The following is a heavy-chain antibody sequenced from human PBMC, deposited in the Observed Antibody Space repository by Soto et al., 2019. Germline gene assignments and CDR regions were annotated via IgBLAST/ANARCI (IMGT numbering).Heavy chain of an antibody. CDR1: GYSFTSYW. Sequence: GESLKISCKGSGYSFTSYWIGWVRQMPGKGLEWMGIIYPGDSDTRYSPSFQGQVTISADKSISTAYLQWSSLKASDTAMYYCARLDRYSYGYGVYYYYYGMDVWGQGTTVTVSS. CDR2: IYPGDSDT. V-gene: IGHV5-51*01. CDR3: ARLDRYSYGYGVYYYYYGMDV. D-gene: IGHD5-18*01. J-gene: IGHJ6*02.